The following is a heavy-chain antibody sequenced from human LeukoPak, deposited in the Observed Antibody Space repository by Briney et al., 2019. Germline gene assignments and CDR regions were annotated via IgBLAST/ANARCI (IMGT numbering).Heavy chain of an antibody. Sequence: GGSLRLSCAASGFTFSSYGMNWVRQAPGKGLEWVSYISSSGSTIYYANSVKGRFTISRDNARNSLYLQMNSLRDEYTAVYYCARDFSALLPLWGRGTLVTVSS. CDR1: GFTFSSYG. D-gene: IGHD3-3*02. CDR3: ARDFSALLPL. V-gene: IGHV3-48*02. CDR2: ISSSGSTI. J-gene: IGHJ2*01.